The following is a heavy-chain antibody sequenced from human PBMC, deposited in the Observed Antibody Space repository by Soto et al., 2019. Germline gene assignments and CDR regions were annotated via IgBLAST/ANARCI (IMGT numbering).Heavy chain of an antibody. J-gene: IGHJ6*03. D-gene: IGHD4-17*01. Sequence: PSETLSLTCTVSGGSISSGGYYWSWIRQHPGKGLEWIGYIYYSGSTYYNPSLKSRVTKSVDTSKNQFSLKLSSVTAADTAVYYCAREKSTVPHYYYYMDVWGKGTTVTVSS. CDR1: GGSISSGGYY. V-gene: IGHV4-31*03. CDR3: AREKSTVPHYYYYMDV. CDR2: IYYSGST.